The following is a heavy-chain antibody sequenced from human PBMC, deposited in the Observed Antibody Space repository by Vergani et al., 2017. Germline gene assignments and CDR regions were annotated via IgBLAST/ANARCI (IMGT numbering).Heavy chain of an antibody. Sequence: QVQLVQSGAEVKKPGASVKVSCKASGYTFTGYYMPWVRQAPGQGLEWMGRINPNSGGTNYAQKLQGRVTMTTDTSTSTAYMELRSLRSDDTAVYYCARDRYGDYAGYWGQGTLVTVSS. CDR1: GYTFTGYY. V-gene: IGHV1-2*06. J-gene: IGHJ4*02. D-gene: IGHD4-17*01. CDR3: ARDRYGDYAGY. CDR2: INPNSGGT.